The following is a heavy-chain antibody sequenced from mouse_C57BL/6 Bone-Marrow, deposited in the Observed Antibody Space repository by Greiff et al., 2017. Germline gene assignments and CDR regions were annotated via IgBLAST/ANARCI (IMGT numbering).Heavy chain of an antibody. CDR1: GYTFTSYW. Sequence: QVQLQQPGAELVKPGASVKMSCKASGYTFTSYWITWVKQRPGQGLEWIGDIYPGSGSTNYNEKFKSKATLTVDTSSSTSYMQLSSLTSEDSAVYSSARDLYGNYSLWYFDVWGTGTTVTVSS. J-gene: IGHJ1*03. CDR2: IYPGSGST. V-gene: IGHV1-55*01. CDR3: ARDLYGNYSLWYFDV. D-gene: IGHD2-1*01.